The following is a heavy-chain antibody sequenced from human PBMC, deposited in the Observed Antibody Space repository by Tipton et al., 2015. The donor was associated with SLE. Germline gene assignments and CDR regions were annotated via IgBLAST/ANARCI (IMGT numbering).Heavy chain of an antibody. V-gene: IGHV4-61*02. Sequence: LRLSCTVSGGSISSGTYYWSWIRQPAGKGLEWIGRIYTSGSTNYSPSLKSRVTVSVDTSRNQFSLKLSSLTAADTAVHYCARGRRGYTAYVVPDYWGQGTQVTVSS. CDR3: ARGRRGYTAYVVPDY. CDR1: GGSISSGTYY. J-gene: IGHJ4*02. D-gene: IGHD5-12*01. CDR2: IYTSGST.